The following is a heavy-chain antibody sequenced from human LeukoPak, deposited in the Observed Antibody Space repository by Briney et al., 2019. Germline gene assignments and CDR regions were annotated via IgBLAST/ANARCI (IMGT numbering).Heavy chain of an antibody. CDR2: ISYDGSNK. Sequence: GGSLRLSCAASGFTFSSYATHWVRQAPGKGLEWVAVISYDGSNKYYADSVKGRFTISRDNSKNTLYLQMNSLGAEDTAVYYCARGRGVVISAFDIWGQGTMVTVSS. CDR3: ARGRGVVISAFDI. J-gene: IGHJ3*02. V-gene: IGHV3-30*04. D-gene: IGHD3-22*01. CDR1: GFTFSSYA.